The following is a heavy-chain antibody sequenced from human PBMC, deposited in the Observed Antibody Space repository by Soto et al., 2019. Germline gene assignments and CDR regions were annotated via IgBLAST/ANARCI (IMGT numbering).Heavy chain of an antibody. J-gene: IGHJ4*02. V-gene: IGHV4-39*01. CDR3: ALLRWLQFGYFDY. CDR1: GGSISSSSYY. Sequence: QLQLQESGPGLVKHSETLSLTCTVSGGSISSSSYYWGWIRQPPGKGLEWIGSIYYSGSTYYNPSLKSRVTISVDTSKNQFSLKLSSVTAADTAVYYCALLRWLQFGYFDYWGQGTLVTVSS. D-gene: IGHD5-12*01. CDR2: IYYSGST.